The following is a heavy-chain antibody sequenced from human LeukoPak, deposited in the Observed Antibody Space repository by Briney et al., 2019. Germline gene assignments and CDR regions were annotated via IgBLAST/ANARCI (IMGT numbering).Heavy chain of an antibody. J-gene: IGHJ3*02. CDR3: ARGNYYGSGTYHNTDAFDI. Sequence: ASVKVSCKASGYTFTAYYMHWVRQAPGQGLEWMGWFNPHSGGINFAQKFRGRATMTRDTSITTAYMELSRLRSDDTAVYYCARGNYYGSGTYHNTDAFDIWGQGTMVTVSS. CDR2: FNPHSGGI. CDR1: GYTFTAYY. V-gene: IGHV1-2*02. D-gene: IGHD3-10*01.